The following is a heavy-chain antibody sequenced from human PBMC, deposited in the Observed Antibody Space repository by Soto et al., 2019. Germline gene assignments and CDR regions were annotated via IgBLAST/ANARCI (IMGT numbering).Heavy chain of an antibody. CDR2: IHHSGST. CDR1: GGSFSAYY. CDR3: ASYGSGSYYNGYSFDY. Sequence: SETLSLTCAVYGGSFSAYYWSWIRQSPGKGLEWIGEIHHSGSTNYKPSLKSRVTISVDTSKNQFSLELRSVTAADTAVYYCASYGSGSYYNGYSFDYWGQGTLVTAPQ. V-gene: IGHV4-34*01. J-gene: IGHJ4*02. D-gene: IGHD3-10*01.